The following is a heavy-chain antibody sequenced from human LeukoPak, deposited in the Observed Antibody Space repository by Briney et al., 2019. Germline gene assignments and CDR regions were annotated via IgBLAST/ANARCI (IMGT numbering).Heavy chain of an antibody. V-gene: IGHV3-48*03. Sequence: SLSLACPVLALTFTTYATNWDRPPHKEGMEWISYITYSVSNTSYTDSVRGRFTNSRDNAKRSLYLQMNSLRVEDTAGYYCSREQAHCGGDCLDSWGQVALVTVSS. J-gene: IGHJ4*02. D-gene: IGHD2-21*02. CDR3: SREQAHCGGDCLDS. CDR2: ITYSVSNT. CDR1: ALTFTTYA.